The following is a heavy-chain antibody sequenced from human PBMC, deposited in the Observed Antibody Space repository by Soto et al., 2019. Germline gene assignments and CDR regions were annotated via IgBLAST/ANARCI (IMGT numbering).Heavy chain of an antibody. CDR3: SRQMFSPDNH. D-gene: IGHD3-10*02. J-gene: IGHJ5*02. CDR2: IRSKANNYAT. Sequence: EVQLVESGGGLVQPGGSLRLSCAASGFTFSGSAIHWVRQASGKGLEWLGLIRSKANNYATAYGASVKGTFTISRDDSKNTAYLQMNSLKTEDTAIYYCSRQMFSPDNHWGQGTLVTVSS. V-gene: IGHV3-73*01. CDR1: GFTFSGSA.